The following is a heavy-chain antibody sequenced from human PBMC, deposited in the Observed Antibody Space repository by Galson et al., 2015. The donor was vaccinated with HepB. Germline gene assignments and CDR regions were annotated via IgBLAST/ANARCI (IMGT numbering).Heavy chain of an antibody. CDR3: ARGADYCSSTSCPYFDY. Sequence: LSLTCAVYGGSFSGYYWSWIRQPPGKGLEWIGEINHSGSTNYNPSLKSRVTISVDTSKNQFSLKLSSVTAADTAVYYCARGADYCSSTSCPYFDYWGQGTLVTVSS. D-gene: IGHD2-2*01. V-gene: IGHV4-34*01. CDR2: INHSGST. CDR1: GGSFSGYY. J-gene: IGHJ4*02.